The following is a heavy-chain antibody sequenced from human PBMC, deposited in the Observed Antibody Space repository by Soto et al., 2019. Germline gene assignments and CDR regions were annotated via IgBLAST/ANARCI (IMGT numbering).Heavy chain of an antibody. D-gene: IGHD5-12*01. CDR3: ARHGDVATTEGYYYYGMDV. J-gene: IGHJ6*02. V-gene: IGHV5-10-1*01. Sequence: PGESLKISCKGSGYSFTSYWISWVRQMPGKGLEWMGRIDPSDSYTNYSPSFQGHVTISADKSISTAYLQWSSLKASDTAMYYCARHGDVATTEGYYYYGMDVWGQGTTVTVSS. CDR2: IDPSDSYT. CDR1: GYSFTSYW.